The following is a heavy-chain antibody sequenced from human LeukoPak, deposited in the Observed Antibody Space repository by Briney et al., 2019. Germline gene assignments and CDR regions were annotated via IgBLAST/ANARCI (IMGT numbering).Heavy chain of an antibody. J-gene: IGHJ4*02. CDR3: VGDQVDNTGYLR. CDR1: GFTFTHYA. CDR2: VDANGRTT. D-gene: IGHD3-22*01. Sequence: GGSLRLSCSASGFTFTHYAMHWVRQAPGKGLEYVSAVDANGRTTYYADSVKGRFTISRDNSRSTLYLQMSSLRAEDTAVYYCVGDQVDNTGYLRWGQGTRVTVSA. V-gene: IGHV3-64D*06.